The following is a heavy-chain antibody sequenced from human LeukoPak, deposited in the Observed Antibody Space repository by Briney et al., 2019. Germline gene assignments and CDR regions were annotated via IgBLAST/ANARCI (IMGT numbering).Heavy chain of an antibody. D-gene: IGHD3-10*01. J-gene: IGHJ5*02. CDR3: LRDRGQRYPEGRFDP. Sequence: GGSLRLSCVASGVTFNDYWMRWGRQGPGKGLVWVARINTDGRTSTYADSVRGRFTMSRDNAKNTLYLPMNSLPTEHTAVYYCLRDRGQRYPEGRFDPWGQGTLVTVSS. CDR1: GVTFNDYW. V-gene: IGHV3-74*01. CDR2: INTDGRTS.